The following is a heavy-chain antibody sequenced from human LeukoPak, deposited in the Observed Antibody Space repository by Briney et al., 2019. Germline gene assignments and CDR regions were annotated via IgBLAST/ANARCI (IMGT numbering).Heavy chain of an antibody. CDR1: GGTFSSYA. D-gene: IGHD3-3*01. Sequence: SLKVSCKASGGTFSSYAISWVLQAPGHGLEWMGGIIPIFGTANYAQKVQGRVTITSDESTSTAYMELSSLRSEDTAVYYCARCNHLRFLGCFNGFDGGQGTLVTVSS. V-gene: IGHV1-69*01. CDR2: IIPIFGTA. CDR3: ARCNHLRFLGCFNGFD. J-gene: IGHJ4*02.